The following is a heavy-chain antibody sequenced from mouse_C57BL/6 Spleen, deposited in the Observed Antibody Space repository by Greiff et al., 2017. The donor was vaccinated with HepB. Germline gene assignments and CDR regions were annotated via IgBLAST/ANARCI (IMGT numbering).Heavy chain of an antibody. D-gene: IGHD1-1*01. Sequence: QVQLQQPGAELVKPGASVKLSCKASGYTFTSYWMQWVKQRPGQGLEWIGWIYPGSGNTKYNEKFKGKATLTADTSSSTAYMQLSSLTSEDSAVYYCARGTTVVEDWYFDVWGTGTTVTVSS. CDR2: IYPGSGNT. J-gene: IGHJ1*03. V-gene: IGHV1-66*01. CDR1: GYTFTSYW. CDR3: ARGTTVVEDWYFDV.